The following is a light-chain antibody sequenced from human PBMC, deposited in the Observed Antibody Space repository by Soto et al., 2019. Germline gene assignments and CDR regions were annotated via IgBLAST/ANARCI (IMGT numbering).Light chain of an antibody. Sequence: DSQMTQSPSSLSASVGDRVTIACRASQSINSYSNWYHQRPGKAPKVQIYATFTLQSGVPSRFSGSVSGTNCTLTISSLQPEDCATYYCQQTYNTPYTVGQGTKLEIK. CDR1: QSINSY. J-gene: IGKJ2*01. CDR3: QQTYNTPYT. V-gene: IGKV1-39*01. CDR2: ATF.